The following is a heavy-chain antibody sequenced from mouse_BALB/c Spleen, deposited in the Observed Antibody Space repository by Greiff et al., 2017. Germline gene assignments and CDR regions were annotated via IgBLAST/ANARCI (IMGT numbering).Heavy chain of an antibody. CDR2: IWAGGST. Sequence: VQLKESGPGLVAPSQSLSITCTVSGFSLTSYGVHWVRQPPGKGLEWLGVIWAGGSTNYNSALMSRLSISKDNSKSQVFLKMNSLQTDDTAMYYCARDGYPWFAYWGQGTLVTVSA. D-gene: IGHD2-2*01. CDR3: ARDGYPWFAY. J-gene: IGHJ3*01. CDR1: GFSLTSYG. V-gene: IGHV2-9*02.